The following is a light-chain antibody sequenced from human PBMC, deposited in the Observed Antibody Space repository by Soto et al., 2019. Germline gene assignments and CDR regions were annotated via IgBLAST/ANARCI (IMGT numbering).Light chain of an antibody. CDR3: QQYNSYSLF. Sequence: DIQMTQSPSTLSASVGDRVTITCRASQSISNWLAWYQQKPGKAPKLLIYGASSLESGVPSSFSGIGSGTEFTLTISSLQPDDFATYYCQQYNSYSLFFGQGTKLEIK. V-gene: IGKV1-5*01. J-gene: IGKJ2*01. CDR1: QSISNW. CDR2: GAS.